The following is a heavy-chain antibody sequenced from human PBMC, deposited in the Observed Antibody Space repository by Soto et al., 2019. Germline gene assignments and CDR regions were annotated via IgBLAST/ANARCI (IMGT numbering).Heavy chain of an antibody. V-gene: IGHV4-30-4*01. J-gene: IGHJ5*02. D-gene: IGHD3-10*01. Sequence: SEILSLTCTVSGGSISSGDYYWSWIRQPPGKGLEWIGYIYYSGSTYYNPSLKSRVTISVDTSKNQFSLKLSSVTAADTAVYYCARAIMVRGVLYRNWFDPWGQGTLVNVSS. CDR1: GGSISSGDYY. CDR3: ARAIMVRGVLYRNWFDP. CDR2: IYYSGST.